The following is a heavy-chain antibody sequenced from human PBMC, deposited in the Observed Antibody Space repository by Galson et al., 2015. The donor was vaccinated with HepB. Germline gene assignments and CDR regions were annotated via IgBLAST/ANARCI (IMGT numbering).Heavy chain of an antibody. CDR3: ARVLSDFWSGYYYSPPYY. J-gene: IGHJ4*02. CDR1: GFTFSDYG. Sequence: SLRLSCAASGFTFSDYGMHWVRQAPGKGLEWVAFISYDTSDKYYADSLTGRFTISRDNSKNTLSLQMNILRAEDTAVYYCARVLSDFWSGYYYSPPYYWGQGTLVTVSS. D-gene: IGHD3-3*01. CDR2: ISYDTSDK. V-gene: IGHV3-33*01.